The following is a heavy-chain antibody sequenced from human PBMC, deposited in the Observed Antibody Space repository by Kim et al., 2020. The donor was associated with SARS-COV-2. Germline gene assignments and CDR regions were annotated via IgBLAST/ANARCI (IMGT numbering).Heavy chain of an antibody. V-gene: IGHV3-21*01. D-gene: IGHD3-10*01. Sequence: YADSVQGRFTISRDNAKNSLYLQMNSLRAEDTAVYYCARDDGSGSFYFDYWGQGTLVTVSS. J-gene: IGHJ4*02. CDR3: ARDDGSGSFYFDY.